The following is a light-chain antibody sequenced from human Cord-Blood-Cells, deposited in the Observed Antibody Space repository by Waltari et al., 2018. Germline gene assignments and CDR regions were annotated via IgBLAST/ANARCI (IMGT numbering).Light chain of an antibody. CDR2: DAS. V-gene: IGKV3-11*01. Sequence: DIVLTQSPATLSLSPGERATLSCRASQSVISYLAWYQQKPGQAPRLLIYDASNSATGIPARFSGSGSGTDFTLTISSLEPEDFAVYYCQQRSNWPPYTFGQGTKLEIK. CDR3: QQRSNWPPYT. CDR1: QSVISY. J-gene: IGKJ2*01.